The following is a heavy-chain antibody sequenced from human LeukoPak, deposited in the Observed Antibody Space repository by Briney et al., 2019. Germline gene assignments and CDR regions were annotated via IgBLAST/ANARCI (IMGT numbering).Heavy chain of an antibody. CDR2: IYHSGNT. J-gene: IGHJ4*02. V-gene: IGHV4-38-2*02. CDR1: GYSISSGYY. D-gene: IGHD2-2*01. CDR3: ARVLVPAAHDY. Sequence: SETLSLTCTVSGYSISSGYYWGWIRQPPGKGLEGIGSIYHSGNTYYNPSLKSRVTISVDTSKNQFSLKLSSVTAADTAVYYCARVLVPAAHDYWGQGTLVTVSS.